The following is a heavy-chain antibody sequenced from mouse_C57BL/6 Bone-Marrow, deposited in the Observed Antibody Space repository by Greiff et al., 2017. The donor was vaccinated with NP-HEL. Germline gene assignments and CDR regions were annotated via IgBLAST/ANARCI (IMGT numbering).Heavy chain of an antibody. CDR1: GFTFSDYS. CDR3: AREWGIRRRTYAVYY. Sequence: DVKLVESEGGLVQPGSSMKLSCTASGFTFSDYSMAWVRQVPEKGLEWVANINHDGGSTYYLESLKSSSIISRDNAKNILYLQMTSLKSEDTATYYCAREWGIRRRTYAVYYGGQGTSVPVSS. V-gene: IGHV5-16*01. D-gene: IGHD2-12*01. CDR2: INHDGGST. J-gene: IGHJ4*01.